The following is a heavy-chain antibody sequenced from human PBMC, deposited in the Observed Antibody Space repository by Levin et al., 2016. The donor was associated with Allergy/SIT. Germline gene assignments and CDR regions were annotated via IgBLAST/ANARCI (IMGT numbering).Heavy chain of an antibody. Sequence: GSLRLSCSVSGGSITSFYWSWIRQPPGKGLEWIGYIFYTGSTNYNPSLKSRFTISSDTSKNQFSLQLSSVTAADTAVYYCARKAGIAVGGTWTSFDYWGLGTLVTVSS. CDR3: ARKAGIAVGGTWTSFDY. J-gene: IGHJ4*02. D-gene: IGHD6-19*01. V-gene: IGHV4-59*01. CDR1: GGSITSFY. CDR2: IFYTGST.